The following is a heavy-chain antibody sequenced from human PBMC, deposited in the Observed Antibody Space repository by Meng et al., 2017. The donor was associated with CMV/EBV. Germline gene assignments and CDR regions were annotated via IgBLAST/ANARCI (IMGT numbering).Heavy chain of an antibody. CDR3: ALGGMGKEEEEGREG. V-gene: IGHV1-69*10. Sequence: SVKVSCKASGGTFSSYAISWVRQAPGQGLEWMGGIIPILGIANYAQKFQGRVTITADKSTSTAYMELSSLRSEDTAVYYCALGGMGKEEEEGREGGGKGKKVTVSS. D-gene: IGHD1-26*01. CDR1: GGTFSSYA. CDR2: IIPILGIA. J-gene: IGHJ6*04.